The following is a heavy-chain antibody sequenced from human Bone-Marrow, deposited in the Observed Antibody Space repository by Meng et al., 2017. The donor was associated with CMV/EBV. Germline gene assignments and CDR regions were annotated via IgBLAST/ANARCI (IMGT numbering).Heavy chain of an antibody. J-gene: IGHJ6*02. V-gene: IGHV3-21*01. Sequence: GESLKISCAASGFTFSSYSMDWVRQAPGKGLEWVSSISSSSSYIYYADSVKGRFTISRDNAKNSLYLQMNSLRAEDTAVYYCARGIVVVPAAMLRSYYYYGMDVWGQGNTVTGSS. CDR2: ISSSSSYI. CDR3: ARGIVVVPAAMLRSYYYYGMDV. CDR1: GFTFSSYS. D-gene: IGHD2-2*01.